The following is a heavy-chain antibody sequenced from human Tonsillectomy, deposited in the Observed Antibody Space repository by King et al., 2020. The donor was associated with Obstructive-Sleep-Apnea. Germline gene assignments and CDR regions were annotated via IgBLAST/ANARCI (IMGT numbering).Heavy chain of an antibody. D-gene: IGHD2/OR15-2a*01. CDR2: IYHSGST. CDR3: ASGNSTSPGY. V-gene: IGHV4-4*02. Sequence: QLQESGPGLVKPSGTLSLTCAVSGGSISSTNWWSWVRQPPGKGLEWIGEIYHSGSTNSKPSLKNRVTISLDKSENQVSLKLTSMTAADTAVYYCASGNSTSPGYWGPGTLVTVSS. J-gene: IGHJ4*02. CDR1: GGSISSTNW.